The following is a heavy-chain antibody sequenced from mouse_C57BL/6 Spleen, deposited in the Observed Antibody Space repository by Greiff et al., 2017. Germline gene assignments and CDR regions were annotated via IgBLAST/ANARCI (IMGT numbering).Heavy chain of an antibody. J-gene: IGHJ1*03. CDR1: GYAFSSSW. CDR2: IYPGDGDT. CDR3: ENYYRSSSWYFDV. D-gene: IGHD1-1*01. V-gene: IGHV1-82*01. Sequence: QVQLQQSGPELVKPGASVKISCKASGYAFSSSWMNWVKQRPGKGLEWIGRIYPGDGDTNYNGKFKGKATLTADKSSSTAYMQLSSLPSEDSAVYFFENYYRSSSWYFDVWGKGTTLTVSS.